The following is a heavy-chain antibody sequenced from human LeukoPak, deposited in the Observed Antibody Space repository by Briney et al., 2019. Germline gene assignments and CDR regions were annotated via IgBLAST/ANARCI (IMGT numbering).Heavy chain of an antibody. D-gene: IGHD6-19*01. V-gene: IGHV1-18*01. Sequence: WASVRLSCKASGYTFTNYGISWVRQAPGQGLEWMGWISTYNGNSNYAQKLQDRVTMTTDTSTTTAYMDLRSLRSDDTAVYYCARAGGWAREDYKGEAFDIWGQGALVSASS. CDR2: ISTYNGNS. CDR1: GYTFTNYG. CDR3: ARAGGWAREDYKGEAFDI. J-gene: IGHJ3*02.